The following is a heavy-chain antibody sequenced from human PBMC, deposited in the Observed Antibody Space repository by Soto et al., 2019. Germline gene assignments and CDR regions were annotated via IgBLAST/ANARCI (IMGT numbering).Heavy chain of an antibody. CDR1: GFTFSSYA. CDR3: ARDLPDYSSGWYYYYYGMDV. D-gene: IGHD6-19*01. V-gene: IGHV3-30-3*01. CDR2: ISYDGSNK. Sequence: ESGGGVVQPGRSLRLSCAASGFTFSSYAMHWVRQAPGKGLEWVAVISYDGSNKYYADSVKGRFTISRDNSKNTLYLQMNSLRAEDTAVYYCARDLPDYSSGWYYYYYGMDVWGQGTTVTVSS. J-gene: IGHJ6*02.